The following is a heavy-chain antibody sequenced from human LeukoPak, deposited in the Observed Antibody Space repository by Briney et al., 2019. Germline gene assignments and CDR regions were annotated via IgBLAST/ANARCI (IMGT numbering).Heavy chain of an antibody. Sequence: PSQTLSLTCTVSGGSIGSGAYYWTWIRQPPGKGLEWFGYILHSGVTSYNPSLKSRVTISVDTSKNQFSLTLTSVTAADTAVYYCASQRGPYRTSVFDYWGQGTLVTVSS. D-gene: IGHD3-16*01. CDR1: GGSIGSGAYY. V-gene: IGHV4-30-2*01. CDR3: ASQRGPYRTSVFDY. J-gene: IGHJ4*02. CDR2: ILHSGVT.